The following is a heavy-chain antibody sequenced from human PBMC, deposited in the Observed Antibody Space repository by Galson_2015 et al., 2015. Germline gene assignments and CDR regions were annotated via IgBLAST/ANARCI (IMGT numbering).Heavy chain of an antibody. J-gene: IGHJ6*03. D-gene: IGHD5-18*01. CDR2: ISYDGSNK. CDR1: GFTFSSYG. V-gene: IGHV3-30*18. Sequence: SLRLSCAASGFTFSSYGMHWVRQAPGKGLEWVAVISYDGSNKYYADSVKGRFTISRDNSKNTLYLQMNSLRAEDTAVYYCANMAAMVPGRHYYYYMDVWGKGTTVTVSS. CDR3: ANMAAMVPGRHYYYYMDV.